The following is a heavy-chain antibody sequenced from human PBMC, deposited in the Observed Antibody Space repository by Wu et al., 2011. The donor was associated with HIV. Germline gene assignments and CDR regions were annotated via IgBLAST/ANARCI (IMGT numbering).Heavy chain of an antibody. Sequence: QVQLVQSGAEVKKPGSSVKVSCKASGGTFSSYAISWVRQAPGQGLEWAGGFVPSFRAATYTQRFEGRVTITTDASSTTAYMELRGLRSDDTAIYYCAKDQRGGGTSGFFYHYAMDVWGPGTTVIVSS. CDR1: GGTFSSYA. CDR2: FVPSFRAA. V-gene: IGHV1-69*05. J-gene: IGHJ6*02. D-gene: IGHD1-26*01. CDR3: AKDQRGGGTSGFFYHYAMDV.